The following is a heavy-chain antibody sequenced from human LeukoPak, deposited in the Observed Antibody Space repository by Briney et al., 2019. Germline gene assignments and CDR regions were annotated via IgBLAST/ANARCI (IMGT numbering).Heavy chain of an antibody. D-gene: IGHD4-17*01. CDR2: INPSGGST. J-gene: IGHJ3*02. CDR1: GYTFTSYL. V-gene: IGHV1-46*01. CDR3: ARENYGDHGDAFDI. Sequence: ASVKVSCKASGYTFTSYLMHWVRQAPGQGLEWMGIINPSGGSTTYAQKFQGRVTMTRDTSTSTVYMALSSLRAEDTAVYYCARENYGDHGDAFDIWGQGTMVTVSS.